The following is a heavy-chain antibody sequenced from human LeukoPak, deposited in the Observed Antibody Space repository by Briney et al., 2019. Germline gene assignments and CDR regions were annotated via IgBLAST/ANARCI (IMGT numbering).Heavy chain of an antibody. D-gene: IGHD4/OR15-4a*01. CDR3: ARRDYAAWFDP. J-gene: IGHJ5*02. V-gene: IGHV4-39*01. CDR2: VYYSGST. CDR1: GDSITSGAFY. Sequence: SSETLSLTCNVSGDSITSGAFYWAWIRQSPGKGLEWIGNVYYSGSTQYNPSLRGRVSISMDKTKNQFSLNLNSVSVTDTAIYYCARRDYAAWFDPWGQGTLVTVSS.